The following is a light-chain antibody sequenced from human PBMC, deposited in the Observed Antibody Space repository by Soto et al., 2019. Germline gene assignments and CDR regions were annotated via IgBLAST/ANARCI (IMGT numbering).Light chain of an antibody. CDR3: SSYTSDSSYV. CDR1: SSDVGGSNF. J-gene: IGLJ1*01. CDR2: AVS. Sequence: QSALTQPASVSDSPGQSITISCTGTSSDVGGSNFVSWYQQHPGKAPQLMIYAVSNRPSGVSNRFSASKSGNTASLFISGLQAEDEADYYCSSYTSDSSYVFGSGTKVTVL. V-gene: IGLV2-14*01.